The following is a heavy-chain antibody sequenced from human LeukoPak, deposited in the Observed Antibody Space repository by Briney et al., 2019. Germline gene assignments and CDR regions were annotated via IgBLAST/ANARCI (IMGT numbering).Heavy chain of an antibody. D-gene: IGHD2-21*01. V-gene: IGHV3-49*04. CDR1: GFTFGDYA. Sequence: GGSLRLSCTASGFTFGDYAMSWVRQAPGKGLEWVGFIRSKAYGGTTEYAASVKGRFTISRDDSKSIAYLQMNSLKTEDTAVYYCARPSLLWFQGMDVWGQGTTVTVSS. CDR2: IRSKAYGGTT. CDR3: ARPSLLWFQGMDV. J-gene: IGHJ6*02.